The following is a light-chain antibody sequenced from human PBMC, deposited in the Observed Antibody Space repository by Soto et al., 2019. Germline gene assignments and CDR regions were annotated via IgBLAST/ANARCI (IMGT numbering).Light chain of an antibody. Sequence: QSALTQPPSASGSPGQSVTISCTGTSSDVGGYNSVSWYQQHPGKAPKLMIYEVSKRPSGVPDRFSGSKSGNTASLTVSGLQAEDEADYYCLSYAGSNENVFGTGTKLTVL. V-gene: IGLV2-8*01. CDR2: EVS. J-gene: IGLJ1*01. CDR1: SSDVGGYNS. CDR3: LSYAGSNENV.